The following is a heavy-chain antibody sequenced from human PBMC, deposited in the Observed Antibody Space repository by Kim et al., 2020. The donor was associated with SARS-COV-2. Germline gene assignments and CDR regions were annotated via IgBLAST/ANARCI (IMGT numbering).Heavy chain of an antibody. CDR3: VRSTYYCSTTSCYFEY. CDR2: MSGSSRYI. V-gene: IGHV3-21*01. Sequence: GGSLRLSCAASGFTFSSYAMNWVRQAPGKGLEWVSSMSGSSRYIDYADSVKGRFSISRDNAKNSLYLQMNSLRAEDTALYYCVRSTYYCSTTSCYFEYWGQGTLVTVSS. J-gene: IGHJ4*02. CDR1: GFTFSSYA. D-gene: IGHD2-2*01.